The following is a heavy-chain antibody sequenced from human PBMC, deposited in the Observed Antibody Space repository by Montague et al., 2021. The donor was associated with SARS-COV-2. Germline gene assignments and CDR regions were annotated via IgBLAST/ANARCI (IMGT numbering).Heavy chain of an antibody. CDR1: GGSFSSYY. J-gene: IGHJ6*02. V-gene: IGHV4-59*01. CDR3: ARYTRQIRLMVFDYCMDV. D-gene: IGHD2-8*01. Sequence: SETLSLTCAVSGGSFSSYYWSWIRQPPGKGLEWIGYINYSGSTNYNPSLKSRVTISVDTSKNQFSLKLSSVTAADTAVYYCARYTRQIRLMVFDYCMDVWGQGTTVTVSS. CDR2: INYSGST.